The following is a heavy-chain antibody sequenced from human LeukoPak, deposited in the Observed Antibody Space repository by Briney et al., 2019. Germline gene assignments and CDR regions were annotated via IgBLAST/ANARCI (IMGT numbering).Heavy chain of an antibody. Sequence: SETLSLTCTVSGGSISSYYWSLIRQPPGKGLEWIGYIYYSGSTNYNPSLKSRVTISVDTSKNQFSLKLSSVTAADTAVYYCARGVSVAGFRGVDPWGQGTLVTVSS. J-gene: IGHJ5*02. CDR2: IYYSGST. V-gene: IGHV4-59*01. CDR1: GGSISSYY. D-gene: IGHD6-19*01. CDR3: ARGVSVAGFRGVDP.